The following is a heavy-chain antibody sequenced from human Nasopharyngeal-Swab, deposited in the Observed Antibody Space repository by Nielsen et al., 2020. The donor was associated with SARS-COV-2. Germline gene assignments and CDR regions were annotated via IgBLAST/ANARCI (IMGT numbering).Heavy chain of an antibody. J-gene: IGHJ4*02. CDR2: IYYSGST. D-gene: IGHD3-9*01. CDR3: ARGSLPLYDILTGYYPPFDY. Sequence: RQAPGKGPEWIGYIYYSGSTYYNPSLKSRVTISVDTSKNQFSLKLSSVTAADTAVYYCARGSLPLYDILTGYYPPFDYWGQGTLVTVSS. V-gene: IGHV4-31*02.